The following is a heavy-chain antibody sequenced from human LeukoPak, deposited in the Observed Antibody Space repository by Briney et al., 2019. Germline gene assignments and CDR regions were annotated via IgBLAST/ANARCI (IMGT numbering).Heavy chain of an antibody. J-gene: IGHJ4*02. V-gene: IGHV3-11*06. CDR3: VRAQGIRYFDWLSYFDY. D-gene: IGHD3-9*01. Sequence: GGSLRLSCAASGFTFSDYYMSWIRQAPGKGLEWVSYISSSSSYTNYADSVKGRFTISRDNAKNSLYPQMNSLRAEDTAVYYCVRAQGIRYFDWLSYFDYWGQGTLVTVSS. CDR1: GFTFSDYY. CDR2: ISSSSSYT.